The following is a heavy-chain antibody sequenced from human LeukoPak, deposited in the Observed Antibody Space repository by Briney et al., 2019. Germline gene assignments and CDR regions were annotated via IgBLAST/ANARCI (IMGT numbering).Heavy chain of an antibody. CDR3: ARHEAVLRFLSAFDI. V-gene: IGHV5-51*01. CDR1: GYSFTSYW. CDR2: IYPGDSDT. D-gene: IGHD3-3*01. Sequence: GESLKISCKGSGYSFTSYWIGWVRQMPGKGLEWMGIIYPGDSDTRYSPSFQGQVTISADKSISTAYLQWSSLKASDTAMYYCARHEAVLRFLSAFDIWGQGTMVTVSS. J-gene: IGHJ3*02.